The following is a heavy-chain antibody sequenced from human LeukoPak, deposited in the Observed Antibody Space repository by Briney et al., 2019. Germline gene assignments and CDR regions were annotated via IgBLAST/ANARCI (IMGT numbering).Heavy chain of an antibody. Sequence: GGSLRLSCAASGFTFSNAWMSWVRQAPGKGLEWVGRIKSKTDGGTTDYAAPVKGRFTISRDDSKNTLYLQMNSLKTEDTAVYYCTTDSDDFWEKKLDYWGQGTLVTVSS. V-gene: IGHV3-15*01. CDR2: IKSKTDGGTT. CDR3: TTDSDDFWEKKLDY. CDR1: GFTFSNAW. J-gene: IGHJ4*02. D-gene: IGHD3-3*01.